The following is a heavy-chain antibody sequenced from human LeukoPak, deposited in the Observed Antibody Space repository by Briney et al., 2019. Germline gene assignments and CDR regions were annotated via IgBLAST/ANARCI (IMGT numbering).Heavy chain of an antibody. V-gene: IGHV3-48*01. D-gene: IGHD1-20*01. CDR3: ARETITGHRDFDY. J-gene: IGHJ4*02. CDR1: GFAFSSYS. Sequence: PGGSLRLSCAASGFAFSSYSMNWVRQAPGKGLEWVSYISSGSRTIYYADSVKGRFTVSRDNAKNSLYLQMNSLRAEDTAVYYCARETITGHRDFDYWGQGALDTVSS. CDR2: ISSGSRTI.